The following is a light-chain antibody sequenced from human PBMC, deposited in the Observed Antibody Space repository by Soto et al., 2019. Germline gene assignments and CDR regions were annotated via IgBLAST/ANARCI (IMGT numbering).Light chain of an antibody. CDR3: SSSTSSTTLVV. J-gene: IGLJ1*01. Sequence: QSALTQPASVSGSPGQSITISCTGTSRDVGGYNYVSWYQQHPDRAPKVMIYEVSNRPSGVSNRFSGSKSGNTASLTISGREAEDEADYYCSSSTSSTTLVVFGAGTKLTVL. V-gene: IGLV2-14*01. CDR2: EVS. CDR1: SRDVGGYNY.